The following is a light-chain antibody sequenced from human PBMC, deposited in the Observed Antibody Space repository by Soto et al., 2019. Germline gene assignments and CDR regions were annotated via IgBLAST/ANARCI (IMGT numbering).Light chain of an antibody. CDR3: QQSGSSTYT. J-gene: IGKJ2*01. V-gene: IGKV3-20*01. CDR1: QSVSSRY. Sequence: LSPWEGATLSCRGSQSVSSRYLAWYQQKHGQAPRLLIYGASNGPTGIPDRFSGSVSGTDCTLTIRRLQTEDVAVYYCQQSGSSTYTFGQGTKVDIK. CDR2: GAS.